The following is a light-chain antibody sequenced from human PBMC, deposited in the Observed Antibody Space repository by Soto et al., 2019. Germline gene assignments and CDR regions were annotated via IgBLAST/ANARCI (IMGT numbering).Light chain of an antibody. CDR2: EVN. CDR1: SSDVGGYNY. Sequence: QSALTQPPSASGSPGQSVTISCTGTSSDVGGYNYVSWYQQHPGQVPKLMVYEVNKRPSGVPDRFSGSKSGNTASLTVSGLQAEDEADYYCTSYAGGNNVCGTVTKLTVL. J-gene: IGLJ1*01. CDR3: TSYAGGNNV. V-gene: IGLV2-8*01.